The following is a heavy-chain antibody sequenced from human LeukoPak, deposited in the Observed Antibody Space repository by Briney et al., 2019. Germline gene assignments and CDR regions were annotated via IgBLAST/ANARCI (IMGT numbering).Heavy chain of an antibody. CDR3: ARGGARRYYDSSGWLGY. V-gene: IGHV3-23*01. D-gene: IGHD3-22*01. CDR2: ISGSGGST. J-gene: IGHJ4*02. Sequence: GGSLRLSCAASGFTFSSYGMSWVRQAPGKGLEWVSAISGSGGSTYYADSVKGRFTISRDNSKNTLYLQMNSLRAEDTAVYYCARGGARRYYDSSGWLGYWGQGTLVTVSS. CDR1: GFTFSSYG.